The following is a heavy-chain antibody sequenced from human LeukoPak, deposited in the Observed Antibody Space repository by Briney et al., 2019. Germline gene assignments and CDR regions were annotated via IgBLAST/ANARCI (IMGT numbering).Heavy chain of an antibody. J-gene: IGHJ5*02. CDR1: GGSFRTYP. Sequence: VKVSCKASGGSFRTYPISWVRQAPGQGLEWMGGLTQFFRRTNYTQKFQGRLTITTDESSSTAYMELSDLRSDDTAIYYCATSESGRSWDWFAPWGQGTLVTVSS. V-gene: IGHV1-69*05. CDR2: LTQFFRRT. D-gene: IGHD3-10*01. CDR3: ATSESGRSWDWFAP.